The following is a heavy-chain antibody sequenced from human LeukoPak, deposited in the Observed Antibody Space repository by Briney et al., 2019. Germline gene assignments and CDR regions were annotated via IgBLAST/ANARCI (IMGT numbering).Heavy chain of an antibody. V-gene: IGHV4-38-2*02. J-gene: IGHJ4*02. CDR1: GYSISSGYY. CDR2: IYHGGSI. Sequence: SETLSLTCTVSGYSISSGYYRGWIRQPPGKGLEWIGNIYHGGSIYYNPSLKSRVTISVDTSKNQFSLKLSSVTAADTAVYYCARARPAYSDFDYWGQGTLVTVSS. D-gene: IGHD2-15*01. CDR3: ARARPAYSDFDY.